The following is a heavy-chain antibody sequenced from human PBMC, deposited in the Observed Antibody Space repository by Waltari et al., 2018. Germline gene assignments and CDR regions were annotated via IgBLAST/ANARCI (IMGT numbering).Heavy chain of an antibody. Sequence: EVQLVESGGVVVQPGGSLRLSCAASGFTFDDYAMHWVRQAPGKGLEWVSLISWDGGSTYYADSVKGRFTISRDNSKNSLYLQMNSLRAEDTALYYCAKGSSSWYGLDYWGQGTLVTVSS. CDR2: ISWDGGST. D-gene: IGHD6-13*01. CDR3: AKGSSSWYGLDY. J-gene: IGHJ4*02. CDR1: GFTFDDYA. V-gene: IGHV3-43D*04.